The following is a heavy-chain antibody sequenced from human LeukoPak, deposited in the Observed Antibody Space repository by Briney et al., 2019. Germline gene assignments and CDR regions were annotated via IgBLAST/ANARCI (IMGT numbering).Heavy chain of an antibody. J-gene: IGHJ4*02. V-gene: IGHV3-21*01. CDR2: ISTGSSFI. CDR3: ARPARYCDSNNCYYDY. Sequence: ETLSLTCSVSGASISSSSYYWGWIRQPPGKGLEWVSSISTGSSFIYYADSVKGRFTISRDNAKNSLYLQMDSLRAEDTAVYYCARPARYCDSNNCYYDYWGQGTLVTVSS. CDR1: GASISSSS. D-gene: IGHD2/OR15-2a*01.